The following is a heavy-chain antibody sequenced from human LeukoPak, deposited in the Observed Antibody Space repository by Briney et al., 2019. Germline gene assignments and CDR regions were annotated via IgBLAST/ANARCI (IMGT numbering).Heavy chain of an antibody. CDR2: IKKEGSEK. CDR3: AKLNNYAFDF. J-gene: IGHJ3*01. D-gene: IGHD1-1*01. Sequence: GGSLRLSCGASGFTFSSDWMSWVRQAPGKGLEWVANIKKEGSEKYYVDSVKGRFTISRDNAKNSLYLEMNSLRVEDTAVYYCAKLNNYAFDFWGQGTMVTVSS. V-gene: IGHV3-7*01. CDR1: GFTFSSDW.